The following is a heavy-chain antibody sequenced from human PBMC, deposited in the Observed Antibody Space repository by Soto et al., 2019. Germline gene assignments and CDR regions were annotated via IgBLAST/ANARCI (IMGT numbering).Heavy chain of an antibody. CDR2: ISGSGGST. CDR1: GFTFSSFP. V-gene: IGHV3-23*01. Sequence: PGGSLRLSCAASGFTFSSFPMSWVRQAPGKGLGWVSGISGSGGSTYYADSVKGRFTISRDNSKNTLYLQMNSLRDEDTAVYYCANTGPYYYESSGWGQVTLVAVSS. D-gene: IGHD3-22*01. J-gene: IGHJ4*02. CDR3: ANTGPYYYESSG.